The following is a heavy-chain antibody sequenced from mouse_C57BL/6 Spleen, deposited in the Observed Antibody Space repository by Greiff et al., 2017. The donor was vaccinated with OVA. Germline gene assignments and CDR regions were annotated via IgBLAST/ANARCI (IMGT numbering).Heavy chain of an antibody. Sequence: EVKLVESGGGLVQPGGSLKLSCAASGFTFSDYYMYWVRQTPEKRLEWVAYISNGGGSTYYPDTVKGRFTISRDNAKNTLYLQMSRLKSEDTAMYYCARQEDWDWFAYWGQGTLGTVSA. J-gene: IGHJ3*01. CDR3: ARQEDWDWFAY. V-gene: IGHV5-12*01. CDR1: GFTFSDYY. CDR2: ISNGGGST. D-gene: IGHD4-1*01.